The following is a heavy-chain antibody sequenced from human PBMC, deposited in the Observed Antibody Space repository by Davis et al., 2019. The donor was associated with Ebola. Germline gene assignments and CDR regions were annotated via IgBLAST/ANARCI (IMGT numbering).Heavy chain of an antibody. D-gene: IGHD6-25*01. CDR3: ARDIGWAAPSWFDP. J-gene: IGHJ5*02. CDR1: GGSISSSSYY. CDR2: IYYSGST. Sequence: MPSETLSLTCTVSGGSISSSSYYWGWIRQPPGKGLEWIGSIYYSGSTNYNPSLKSRVTISVDKSKNQFSLKLSSVTAADTAVYYCARDIGWAAPSWFDPWGQGTLVTVSS. V-gene: IGHV4-39*07.